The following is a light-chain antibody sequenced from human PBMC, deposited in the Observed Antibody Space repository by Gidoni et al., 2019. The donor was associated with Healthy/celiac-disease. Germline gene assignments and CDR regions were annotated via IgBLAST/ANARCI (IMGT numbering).Light chain of an antibody. V-gene: IGKV3-15*01. CDR2: GAS. CDR3: QQYNNWPIT. J-gene: IGKJ5*01. Sequence: EIVMTQSPAPLSVSPGERPTLSCRASQSVSRNLAWYQQKPGQAPRLLIYGASTRATGIPARFSGSGSGTEFTLTISSLQSEDFAVYYCQQYNNWPITFGQGTRLEIK. CDR1: QSVSRN.